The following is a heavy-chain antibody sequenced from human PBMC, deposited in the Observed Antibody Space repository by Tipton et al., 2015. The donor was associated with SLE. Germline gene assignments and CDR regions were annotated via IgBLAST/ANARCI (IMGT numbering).Heavy chain of an antibody. CDR1: SYSFTSYG. CDR3: ARGTSVGGSFDF. Sequence: QVQLVQSGAEVKKPGASVKVSCKASSYSFTSYGISWVRQAPGQGLEWMGWISPYNGNTKYAQNFQGRVTLTTDTSTSPAYMELRSLRNDDTAVYYCARGTSVGGSFDFWGQGTLVTVSS. CDR2: ISPYNGNT. J-gene: IGHJ4*02. D-gene: IGHD6-19*01. V-gene: IGHV1-18*01.